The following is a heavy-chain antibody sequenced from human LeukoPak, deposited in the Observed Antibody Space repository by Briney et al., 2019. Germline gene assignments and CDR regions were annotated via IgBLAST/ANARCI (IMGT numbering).Heavy chain of an antibody. CDR2: IYYSGST. D-gene: IGHD5-18*01. J-gene: IGHJ4*02. CDR3: VRHIQLWPYFDY. Sequence: SETLSLTCTVSGGSISSYYWSWIRQPPGKGLEWIGYIYYSGSTNYNPSLKSRVTISVDTSKNQFSLKLSSVTAADTAVYYCVRHIQLWPYFDYWGQGTLVTVSS. V-gene: IGHV4-59*08. CDR1: GGSISSYY.